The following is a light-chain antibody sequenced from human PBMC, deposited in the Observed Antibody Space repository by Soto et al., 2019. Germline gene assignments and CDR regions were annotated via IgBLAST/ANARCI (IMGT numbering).Light chain of an antibody. V-gene: IGKV1-5*01. J-gene: IGKJ1*01. CDR2: DVS. CDR1: QSITTW. CDR3: QHYNMYSPCT. Sequence: IQLTQSPSTVYAYVGDSVTITCRASQSITTWLAWYQQRPGKAPKLLIYDVSSWQSGVPSRFSVSGSGTESTLTMSSMEPDYFATYYCQHYNMYSPCTCGQGTIMDIK.